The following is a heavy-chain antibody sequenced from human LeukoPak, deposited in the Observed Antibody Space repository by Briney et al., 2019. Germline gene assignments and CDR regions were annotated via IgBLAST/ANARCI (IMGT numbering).Heavy chain of an antibody. CDR1: GFTFSSYG. CDR2: IWYDGTNK. V-gene: IGHV3-33*01. D-gene: IGHD3-22*01. Sequence: GGSLRLSCVASGFTFSSYGMHWVRKAPGKGLEWVAVIWYDGTNKYCADSVKGRFTISRDSPKNTLYLQMNSLRAEDTAVYYCARAAYDNSGYLTLWGQGTLVTVSS. J-gene: IGHJ4*02. CDR3: ARAAYDNSGYLTL.